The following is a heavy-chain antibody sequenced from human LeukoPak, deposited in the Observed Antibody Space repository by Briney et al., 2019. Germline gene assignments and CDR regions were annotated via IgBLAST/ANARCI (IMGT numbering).Heavy chain of an antibody. CDR3: ARSRLSSGKGRYISFDI. CDR2: IYYSGST. CDR1: GGSIGSYY. V-gene: IGHV4-59*08. Sequence: SETLSLTCTVSGGSIGSYYWSWIRQPPGKGLEWIGYIYYSGSTNYNPSLKSRVTISVDTSKNQFSLKLSSVTAADTAVYYCARSRLSSGKGRYISFDIWGQGTMVTVSS. J-gene: IGHJ3*02. D-gene: IGHD3-10*01.